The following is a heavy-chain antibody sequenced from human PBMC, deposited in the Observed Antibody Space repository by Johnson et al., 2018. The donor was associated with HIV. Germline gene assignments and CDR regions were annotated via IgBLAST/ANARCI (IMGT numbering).Heavy chain of an antibody. Sequence: VQLVESGGGVVQPGRSLRLSCAASGFTFRTSGMHWVRQAPGKELEWVAFIRNDASHKYYADSVKGRFTISRDNSKNPLYRQMHSLRAEDTAVYYCAKGSPGGVVAHYAFDIWGQGTMVTVSS. D-gene: IGHD3-16*01. V-gene: IGHV3-30*02. CDR1: GFTFRTSG. J-gene: IGHJ3*02. CDR3: AKGSPGGVVAHYAFDI. CDR2: IRNDASHK.